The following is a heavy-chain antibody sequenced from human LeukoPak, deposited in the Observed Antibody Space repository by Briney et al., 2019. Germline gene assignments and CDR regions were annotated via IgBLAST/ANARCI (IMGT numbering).Heavy chain of an antibody. V-gene: IGHV3-21*01. CDR2: ISSSSSYI. J-gene: IGHJ3*02. CDR1: GFTLSSYS. D-gene: IGHD3-22*01. Sequence: GGSLRLSCAASGFTLSSYSMNWVRQAPGKGLEWVSSISSSSSYIYYADSVKGRFTISRDNAKSSLYLQMNSLRAEDTAVYYCAREENDSSAFDIWGQGTMVTVSS. CDR3: AREENDSSAFDI.